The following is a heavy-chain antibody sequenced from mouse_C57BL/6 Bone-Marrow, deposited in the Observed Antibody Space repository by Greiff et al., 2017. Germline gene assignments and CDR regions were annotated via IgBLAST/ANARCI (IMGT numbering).Heavy chain of an antibody. CDR2: ISDGGSYT. D-gene: IGHD1-1*01. V-gene: IGHV5-4*01. Sequence: EVKLVESGGGLVKPGGSLKLSCAASGFTFSSYAMSWVRQTPEKRLEWVATISDGGSYTYYPDNVKGRFTISRDNAKNNLYLQMSHLKSEDTAMYYCARERYYGRWYFDVWGTGTTVTVSS. CDR1: GFTFSSYA. J-gene: IGHJ1*03. CDR3: ARERYYGRWYFDV.